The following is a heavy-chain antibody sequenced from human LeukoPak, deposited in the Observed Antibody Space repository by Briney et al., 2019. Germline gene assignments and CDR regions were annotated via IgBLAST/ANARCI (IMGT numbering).Heavy chain of an antibody. J-gene: IGHJ4*02. Sequence: GASGKVSCKASGYTFTSYGISWVRQAPGQGLELMGWISAYNGNTNYAQKLQGKGTMTTDTSTITTYRELKMPRVDDTDWSYCARDGIGVAGRGVSPDYWGQGNLVTVSS. V-gene: IGHV1-18*01. CDR3: ARDGIGVAGRGVSPDY. CDR1: GYTFTSYG. D-gene: IGHD6-19*01. CDR2: ISAYNGNT.